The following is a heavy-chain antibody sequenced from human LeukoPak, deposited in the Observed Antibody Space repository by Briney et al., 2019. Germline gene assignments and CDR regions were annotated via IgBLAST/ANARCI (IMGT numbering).Heavy chain of an antibody. J-gene: IGHJ4*02. CDR2: IYYSGST. CDR1: GGSISSGDYY. D-gene: IGHD5-18*01. Sequence: SETLSLTCTVSGGSISSGDYYWSWIRQPPGKGLEWIGYIYYSGSTSYNPFLKSRVTISVDTSKNQFSLKLSSVTAADTAVYYCARDAGYTYGPFDYWGQGTLVTVSS. CDR3: ARDAGYTYGPFDY. V-gene: IGHV4-30-4*01.